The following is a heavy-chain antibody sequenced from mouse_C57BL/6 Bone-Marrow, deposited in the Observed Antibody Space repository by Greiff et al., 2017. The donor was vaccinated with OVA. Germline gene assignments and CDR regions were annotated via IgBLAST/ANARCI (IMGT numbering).Heavy chain of an antibody. Sequence: DVHLVESGGGLVQPGESLKLSCESNEYAFPSHDMSWVRKTPEKRLELVAAINSDGGSTYYPDTMERRFIISRDNTKKTLYLQMSSLRSEDTAFYYCARHNWDDAMDYWGQGTSVTVSS. CDR3: ARHNWDDAMDY. J-gene: IGHJ4*01. V-gene: IGHV5-2*01. D-gene: IGHD4-1*02. CDR1: EYAFPSHD. CDR2: INSDGGST.